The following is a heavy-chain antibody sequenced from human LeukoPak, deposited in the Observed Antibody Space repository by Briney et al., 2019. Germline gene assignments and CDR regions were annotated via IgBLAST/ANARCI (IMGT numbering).Heavy chain of an antibody. V-gene: IGHV4-38-2*02. CDR2: IFHSGST. CDR3: AREGEMATAPAVDY. CDR1: GYSISSGYY. J-gene: IGHJ4*02. Sequence: SETLSLTCTVSGYSISSGYYWGWIRQPPGKGLEWIGSIFHSGSTYYNPSLKSRVTISVDTSKNQFSLKLSSVTAADKAVYYCAREGEMATAPAVDYWGQGTLVTVSS. D-gene: IGHD5-24*01.